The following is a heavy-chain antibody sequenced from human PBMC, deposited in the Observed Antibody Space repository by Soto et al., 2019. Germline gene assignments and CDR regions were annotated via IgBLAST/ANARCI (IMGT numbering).Heavy chain of an antibody. CDR2: ISGSGGST. CDR3: AKRDYYCSGGSCYSRVSYFDY. CDR1: GFTFSSYA. D-gene: IGHD2-15*01. Sequence: GGSLRLSCAASGFTFSSYAMSWVRQAPGKGLEWVSAISGSGGSTYYADSVKGRFTISRDNSKNTLNLQMNSLKAEDTAVYYCAKRDYYCSGGSCYSRVSYFDYWGQGTLVTVSS. V-gene: IGHV3-23*01. J-gene: IGHJ4*02.